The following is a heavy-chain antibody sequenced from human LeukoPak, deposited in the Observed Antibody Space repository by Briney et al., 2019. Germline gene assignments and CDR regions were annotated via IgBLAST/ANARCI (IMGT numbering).Heavy chain of an antibody. CDR2: IYYSGRT. CDR1: GGSISSGGYC. Sequence: PLRTLSLTCAVSGGSISSGGYCWGWIRQHPGKGLEWIGSIYYSGRTSYNPSLKSRFTISVDTPKNQFSLKLSSVTAADTAVYYCARVHSRRYDSSGYYIDYWGQGTLVTVSS. V-gene: IGHV4-31*11. J-gene: IGHJ4*02. CDR3: ARVHSRRYDSSGYYIDY. D-gene: IGHD3-22*01.